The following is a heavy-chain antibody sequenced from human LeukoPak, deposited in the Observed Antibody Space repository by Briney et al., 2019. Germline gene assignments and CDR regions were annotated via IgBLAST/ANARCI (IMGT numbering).Heavy chain of an antibody. CDR3: AKDQGSPRSSNYYYMDV. D-gene: IGHD6-13*01. V-gene: IGHV3-30*02. J-gene: IGHJ6*03. CDR2: IRNDGSSE. Sequence: PGGSLRLSCAASGFPFSSFGMPWVRQAPGKGLEWVAFIRNDGSSEYYGDSVKGRFTISRDNSMNTLYLQMNSLRVEDTAVYYCAKDQGSPRSSNYYYMDVWGKGTTVTVSS. CDR1: GFPFSSFG.